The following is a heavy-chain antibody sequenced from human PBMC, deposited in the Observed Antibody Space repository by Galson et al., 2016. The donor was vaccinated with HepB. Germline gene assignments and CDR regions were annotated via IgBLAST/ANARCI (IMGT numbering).Heavy chain of an antibody. Sequence: SLRLSCADSGFGFGVFWMNWVRQAPGKGLEWVANIKYDGTEQNYADSVKGRFTISRDNAKNSVDLQMFRLRADDTAVYYCARRNSLDDGGQGALVTVSS. D-gene: IGHD1-7*01. J-gene: IGHJ4*02. CDR1: GFGFGVFW. CDR3: ARRNSLDD. V-gene: IGHV3-7*01. CDR2: IKYDGTEQ.